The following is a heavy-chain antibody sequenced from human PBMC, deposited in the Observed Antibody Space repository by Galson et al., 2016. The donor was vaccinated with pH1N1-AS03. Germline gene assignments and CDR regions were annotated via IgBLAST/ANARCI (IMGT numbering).Heavy chain of an antibody. V-gene: IGHV4-61*01. D-gene: IGHD1-26*01. CDR2: IYYTEST. CDR3: ARERYTSGNGRYLFDY. CDR1: GGSVTSDTYY. J-gene: IGHJ4*02. Sequence: SLTCTVSGGSVTSDTYYWTWIRQPPGKGLEWIGYIYYTESTNYNPSLKSRVTISIDTSKNRFSLKLSSVSAADTAVYYCARERYTSGNGRYLFDYWGQGILVTVSS.